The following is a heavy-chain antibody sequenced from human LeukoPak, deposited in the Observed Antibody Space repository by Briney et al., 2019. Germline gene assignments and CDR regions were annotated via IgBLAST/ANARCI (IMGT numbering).Heavy chain of an antibody. Sequence: SETLSLTCAVYGVSYDDYYCSWLRQPPGKGLEGIGEIQPSGIFYHNLSLLTRVPISIDASKSRFSLRLPSVPPAHPAVFFCARGRDRSKAGHRRGQGRLVSVCS. CDR3: ARGRDRSKAGHR. J-gene: IGHJ4*02. D-gene: IGHD5-24*01. CDR2: IQPSGIF. CDR1: GVSYDDYY. V-gene: IGHV4-34*01.